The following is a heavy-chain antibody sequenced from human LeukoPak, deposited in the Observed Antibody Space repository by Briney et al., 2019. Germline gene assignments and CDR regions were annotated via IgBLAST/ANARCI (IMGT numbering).Heavy chain of an antibody. CDR1: GYSISSGYY. D-gene: IGHD4-17*01. Sequence: SETLSLTCTVSGYSISSGYYWGWIRQPPGKGLEWIGSIYHSGSTYYNPSLKSRVTISVDSSTNHFSLRLTSVTAADTAIYYCAAMTTVTMFSYFFDSWGQGTLLTVSS. V-gene: IGHV4-38-2*02. CDR3: AAMTTVTMFSYFFDS. CDR2: IYHSGST. J-gene: IGHJ4*02.